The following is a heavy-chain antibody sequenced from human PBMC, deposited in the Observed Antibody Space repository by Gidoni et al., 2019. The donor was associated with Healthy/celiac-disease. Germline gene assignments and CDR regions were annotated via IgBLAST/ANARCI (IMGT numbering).Heavy chain of an antibody. CDR3: TRLGSLMGAHAY. J-gene: IGHJ4*02. CDR2: IRSKANSYAT. D-gene: IGHD1-26*01. Sequence: EVQLVESGGGLVQPGGSLKLSCAASGFTFSGSAMHWVRQASGKGLEWVGRIRSKANSYATAYAASVKGRFTISRDDSKNTAYLQMNSLKTEDTAVYYCTRLGSLMGAHAYWGQGTLVTVSS. V-gene: IGHV3-73*02. CDR1: GFTFSGSA.